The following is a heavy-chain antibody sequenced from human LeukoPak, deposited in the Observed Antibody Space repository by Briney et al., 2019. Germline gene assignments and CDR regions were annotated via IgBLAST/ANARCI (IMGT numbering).Heavy chain of an antibody. Sequence: PGGSLRLSCAVSGFTFSNAWMSWVREAPEKGLEWVGRIRSRTNGGTTDYAAPVKDRFTISRDDSNNTMYLQMNSLKTEDTAVYYCTTDHHSSSWYGDAFDIWGQGTMVTVSS. J-gene: IGHJ3*02. CDR2: IRSRTNGGTT. V-gene: IGHV3-15*01. CDR3: TTDHHSSSWYGDAFDI. CDR1: GFTFSNAW. D-gene: IGHD6-13*01.